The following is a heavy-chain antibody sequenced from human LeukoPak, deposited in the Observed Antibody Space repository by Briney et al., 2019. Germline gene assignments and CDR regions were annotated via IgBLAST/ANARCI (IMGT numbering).Heavy chain of an antibody. CDR2: MNPNSGNT. CDR1: GYTFTSYD. J-gene: IGHJ4*02. V-gene: IGHV1-8*03. Sequence: ASVKVSCKASGYTFTSYDINWVRQATGQGLEWMGWMNPNSGNTGYAQKFQGRVTITRNTSISTAYMELSSLRSEDTAVYYCARRSVVAATPFDYWGQGTLVTVSS. CDR3: ARRSVVAATPFDY. D-gene: IGHD2-15*01.